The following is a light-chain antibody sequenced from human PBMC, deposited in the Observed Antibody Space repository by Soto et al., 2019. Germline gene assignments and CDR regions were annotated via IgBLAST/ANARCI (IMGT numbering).Light chain of an antibody. CDR2: ANN. Sequence: QSVLTQPPSASGTPGQRVTISCSGSSSNIGSNTVNWYQQLPGTAPELLIHANNQRPSGVPDRFSGSKSGTSASLAISWLQSEEADYYCAAWDDSLNGYVFGTGTKSPP. V-gene: IGLV1-44*01. J-gene: IGLJ1*01. CDR3: AAWDDSLNGYV. CDR1: SSNIGSNT.